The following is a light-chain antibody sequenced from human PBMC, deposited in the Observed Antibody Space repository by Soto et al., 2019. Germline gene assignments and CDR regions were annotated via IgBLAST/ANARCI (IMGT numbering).Light chain of an antibody. CDR2: DAS. V-gene: IGKV3-11*01. CDR1: QSVSSY. Sequence: EIVLTQSPATLSLSPGKRATLSCRASQSVSSYLAWYQQKPGQPPRLLIYDASNRATGIPARFSGSGSGTDFTLTISSLEPEDFAVYYCQQRSDWPLTFGGGTKVEIK. CDR3: QQRSDWPLT. J-gene: IGKJ4*01.